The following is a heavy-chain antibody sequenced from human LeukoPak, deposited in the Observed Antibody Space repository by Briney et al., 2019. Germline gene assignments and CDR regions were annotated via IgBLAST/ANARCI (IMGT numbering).Heavy chain of an antibody. CDR2: ISGSGGST. CDR3: ANAATYYYDSSGYF. Sequence: GGSLRLSCAASGFTFSSYAMSWVRQAPGKGLEWVSAISGSGGSTYYADSVKGRFTISRDNSKNTLYLQMNSLRAEDTAVYYCANAATYYYDSSGYFWGQGTLVTASS. CDR1: GFTFSSYA. J-gene: IGHJ4*02. V-gene: IGHV3-23*01. D-gene: IGHD3-22*01.